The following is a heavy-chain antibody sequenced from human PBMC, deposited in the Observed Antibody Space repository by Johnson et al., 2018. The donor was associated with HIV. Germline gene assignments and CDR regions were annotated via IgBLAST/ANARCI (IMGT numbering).Heavy chain of an antibody. D-gene: IGHD3-10*01. CDR1: GFTFSSYA. V-gene: IGHV3-30*04. J-gene: IGHJ3*02. CDR2: ISYDGSNK. CDR3: AKEGITMEVDM. Sequence: QVQLVESGGGVVQPGGSLRLSCAASGFTFSSYAMHWVRQAPGKGLEWVAVISYDGSNKYYADSVKGRFTISRDNSKNTLYLQMDSLRAEDTAVYYCAKEGITMEVDMWGQGTTVTVSS.